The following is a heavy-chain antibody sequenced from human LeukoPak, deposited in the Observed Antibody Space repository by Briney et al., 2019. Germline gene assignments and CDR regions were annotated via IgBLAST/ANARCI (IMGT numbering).Heavy chain of an antibody. CDR3: AKDCDDYDYVWGSYRSGYFDY. J-gene: IGHJ4*02. V-gene: IGHV3-23*01. CDR2: ISSSGGST. CDR1: GFTFSTYA. Sequence: GGSLRLSCVTSGFTFSTYAMHWVRQAPGKGLEWVSAISSSGGSTYYADSVKGRFTISRDNSKNTLYLQMNSLRAEDTAVYYCAKDCDDYDYVWGSYRSGYFDYWGQGTLVTVSS. D-gene: IGHD3-16*02.